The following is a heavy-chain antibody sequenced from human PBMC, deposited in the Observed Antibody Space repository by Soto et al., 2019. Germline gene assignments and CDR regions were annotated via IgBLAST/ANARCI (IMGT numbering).Heavy chain of an antibody. D-gene: IGHD3-3*01. V-gene: IGHV3-33*01. J-gene: IGHJ6*02. Sequence: GGSLRLSCAASGFTFSSYGMHWVRQAPGKGLEWVAVIWYDGSNKYYADSVKGRFTISRDNSKNTLYLQMNSLRAEDTAVYYCARDVYLEWNSLTGVYYYGMDVWGQGITVTVSS. CDR1: GFTFSSYG. CDR3: ARDVYLEWNSLTGVYYYGMDV. CDR2: IWYDGSNK.